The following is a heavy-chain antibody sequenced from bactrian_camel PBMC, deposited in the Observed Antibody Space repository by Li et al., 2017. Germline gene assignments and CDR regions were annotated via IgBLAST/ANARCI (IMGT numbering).Heavy chain of an antibody. CDR3: KSSCSADDWYY. Sequence: HVQLVESGGGSVQTGGSLRLSCVASGHSRGSNCVGWYRLPPGRAPAEREGIAAIRRSGGETWYAGSVKGRFTISRDNAKNLVYLQMNSLKPEDTAKYYCKSSCSADDWYYWGQGTQVTVS. V-gene: IGHV3S53*01. CDR1: GHSRGSNC. CDR2: IRRSGGET. D-gene: IGHD6*01. J-gene: IGHJ4*01.